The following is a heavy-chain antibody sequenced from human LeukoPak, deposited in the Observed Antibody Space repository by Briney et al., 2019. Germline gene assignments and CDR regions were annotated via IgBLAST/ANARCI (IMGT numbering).Heavy chain of an antibody. CDR2: IYPGDSDT. Sequence: GESLKISCKGSGYSFTSYWIGWVRQMPGRGLEWMGIIYPGDSDTRYSPSFQGQVTISADKSISTAYLQWSSLKASDTAMYYCARSRDYYDSSGYYYDAFDIWGQGTIVTVSS. CDR3: ARSRDYYDSSGYYYDAFDI. D-gene: IGHD3-22*01. CDR1: GYSFTSYW. V-gene: IGHV5-51*01. J-gene: IGHJ3*02.